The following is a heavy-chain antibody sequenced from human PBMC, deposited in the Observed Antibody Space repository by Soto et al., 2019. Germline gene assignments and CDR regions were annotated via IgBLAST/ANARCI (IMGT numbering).Heavy chain of an antibody. Sequence: QVQLQESGPGLVKPSQTLSLTCTVSGESISSGGYYWTWIRQHPGKGLEWIGYIYHSGSTFYNPSLKSRLTVSVDTSKNQFSLKLTSVTAADTAVYYCAGFSDRSTPATVLYWGRGTLVTVSS. CDR1: GESISSGGYY. V-gene: IGHV4-31*03. CDR3: AGFSDRSTPATVLY. CDR2: IYHSGST. J-gene: IGHJ4*02. D-gene: IGHD6-13*01.